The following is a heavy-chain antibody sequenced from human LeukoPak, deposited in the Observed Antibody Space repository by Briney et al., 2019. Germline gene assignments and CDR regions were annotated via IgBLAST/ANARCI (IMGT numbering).Heavy chain of an antibody. CDR3: AKHRPLRFLEWLGWGFDY. J-gene: IGHJ4*02. CDR1: GFTFSNYA. CDR2: IGTADGNT. V-gene: IGHV3-23*01. D-gene: IGHD3-3*01. Sequence: HPGGSLRLSCVVSGFTFSNYAMNWLRQAPGRGLEWVSVIGTADGNTAHGDFVKGRFTISRDNSKNTVYLQMNSLRAEDTAVYYCAKHRPLRFLEWLGWGFDYWGQGTLVTVSS.